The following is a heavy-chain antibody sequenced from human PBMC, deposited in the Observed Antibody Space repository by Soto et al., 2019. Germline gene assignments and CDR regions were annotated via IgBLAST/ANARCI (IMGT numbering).Heavy chain of an antibody. CDR1: GASISTYY. Sequence: SETLSLTCTVSGASISTYYWNWIRQPPEKGLEWIGYIYYSGSTNYNPSLMSRVTISRDMSTSTAYMELSSLRPEDTAVYYCAADVGGYIYGLARHWGPGTLVTVSS. J-gene: IGHJ4*02. D-gene: IGHD4-17*01. CDR3: AADVGGYIYGLARH. CDR2: IYYSGST. V-gene: IGHV4-59*12.